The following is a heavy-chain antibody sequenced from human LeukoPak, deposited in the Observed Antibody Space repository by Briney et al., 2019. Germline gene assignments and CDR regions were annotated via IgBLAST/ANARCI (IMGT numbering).Heavy chain of an antibody. J-gene: IGHJ6*02. V-gene: IGHV3-23*01. CDR3: AKEKVVTFIQYGMDV. CDR2: ISTSGLST. CDR1: GFTFSSYA. D-gene: IGHD3-22*01. Sequence: GGSLRLSCAASGFTFSSYAMTWVRQAPGKGLEWVSGISTSGLSTYYADSVKGRFTISRDNSKNTLYLQMNSLRAEDTAVYYCAKEKVVTFIQYGMDVWGQGITVTISS.